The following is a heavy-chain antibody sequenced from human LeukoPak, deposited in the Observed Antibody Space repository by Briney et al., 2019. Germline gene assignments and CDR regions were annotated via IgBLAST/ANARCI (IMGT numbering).Heavy chain of an antibody. J-gene: IGHJ4*02. V-gene: IGHV3-48*03. CDR1: GFTFSNYE. CDR2: IVGSGDNK. Sequence: HPGGSLRLSCAASGFTFSNYEMNWVRQAPGKGLEWISYIVGSGDNKQYADSVRGRFTISRGNAKNSLYLQMNSLRAEDTAVYYCAKDLSTVTTYGYFDYWGQGTLVTVSS. CDR3: AKDLSTVTTYGYFDY. D-gene: IGHD4-17*01.